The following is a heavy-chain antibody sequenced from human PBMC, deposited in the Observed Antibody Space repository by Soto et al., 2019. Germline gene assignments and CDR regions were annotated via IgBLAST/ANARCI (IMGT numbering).Heavy chain of an antibody. Sequence: ASVKVSCKASGYSFTSYSTHWVRQAPGQRLEYMGWINAGKGDTKYSQKFQGRVTITRDTSARTAYMELSSLRSEDTAVYYCARGYYESSGSGPIDPWGQGTLVTVSS. CDR2: INAGKGDT. D-gene: IGHD3-22*01. CDR1: GYSFTSYS. V-gene: IGHV1-3*01. CDR3: ARGYYESSGSGPIDP. J-gene: IGHJ5*02.